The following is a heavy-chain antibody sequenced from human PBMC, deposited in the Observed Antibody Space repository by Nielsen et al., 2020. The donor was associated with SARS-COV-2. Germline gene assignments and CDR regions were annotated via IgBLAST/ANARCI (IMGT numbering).Heavy chain of an antibody. CDR1: GLRLSDYY. J-gene: IGHJ4*01. V-gene: IGHV3-11*01. CDR3: ARYRAQGFMGFDY. Sequence: GGSLRLSCAAYGLRLSDYYMSWNRQAPGKGLEWVAYISSSSSIIYYADSVRGRFTISRDHAKSSLYLQMNSLRAEDTAVYYCARYRAQGFMGFDYWGHGILVTGSS. D-gene: IGHD3-16*01. CDR2: ISSSSSII.